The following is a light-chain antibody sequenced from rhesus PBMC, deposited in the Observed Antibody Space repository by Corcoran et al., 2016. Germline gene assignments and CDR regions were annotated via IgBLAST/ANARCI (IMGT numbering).Light chain of an antibody. CDR1: PGISSW. V-gene: IGKV1-19*01. J-gene: IGKJ2*01. Sequence: DIQMTQSPSSLSASVGDKVTITCHARPGISSWLACYQQKPGNAPKPLIYYASSLQMWVPSRFSGSGSGTDYTLTISSLQPEDFATYDCQQYDDLPYSLGQGTKVEIK. CDR3: QQYDDLPYS. CDR2: YAS.